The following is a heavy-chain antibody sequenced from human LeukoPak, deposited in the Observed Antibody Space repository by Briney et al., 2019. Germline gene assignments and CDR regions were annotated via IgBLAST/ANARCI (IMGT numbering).Heavy chain of an antibody. J-gene: IGHJ6*01. CDR1: GGSFSGYY. Sequence: PSETLSLTCAVYGGSFSGYYWSWIRQSPGKGLEWIGEINHSESANYNPPLKSRVTMSVDTSKNELSLKVTSVTAADTAVYFCARHGTPIYHFYGMDVWGQGTTVTVSS. CDR3: ARHGTPIYHFYGMDV. D-gene: IGHD1-26*01. CDR2: INHSESA. V-gene: IGHV4-34*01.